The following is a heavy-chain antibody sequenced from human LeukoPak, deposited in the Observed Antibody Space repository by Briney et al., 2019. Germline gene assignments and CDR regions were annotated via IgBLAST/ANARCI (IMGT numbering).Heavy chain of an antibody. J-gene: IGHJ4*02. CDR3: ARVSRDGYNFDY. V-gene: IGHV3-13*04. D-gene: IGHD5-24*01. Sequence: GGSLRLSCAASGFTFSSYDMHWVRQAAGKGLEWVSGIGTAGDTYYPGSVKGRFTISRENAKNSLYLQMNSLRAGDTAVYYCARVSRDGYNFDYWGQGTLVTVSS. CDR2: IGTAGDT. CDR1: GFTFSSYD.